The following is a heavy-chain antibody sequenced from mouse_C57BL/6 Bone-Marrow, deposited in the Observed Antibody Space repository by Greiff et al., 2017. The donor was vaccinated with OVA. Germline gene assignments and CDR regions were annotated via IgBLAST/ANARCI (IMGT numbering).Heavy chain of an antibody. CDR2: IDPENGDT. J-gene: IGHJ2*01. D-gene: IGHD2-1*01. CDR3: TSYGNFDY. CDR1: GFNIKDDY. V-gene: IGHV14-4*01. Sequence: EVQLQESGAELVRPGASVKLSCPASGFNIKDDYMHWVKQRPEQGLERIGWIDPENGDTEYASKFQGKATITADTSSNTAYLQLSSLTSEDTAVYYCTSYGNFDYWGQGATRTVSS.